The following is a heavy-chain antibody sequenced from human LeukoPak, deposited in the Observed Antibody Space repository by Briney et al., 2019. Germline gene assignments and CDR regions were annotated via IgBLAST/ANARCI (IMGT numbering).Heavy chain of an antibody. CDR1: GGSISSGGYS. CDR3: ARRLRGYYGSGSSYFNY. Sequence: SETLSLTCAVSGGSISSGGYSWSWIRQPPGKGLDWIGYINHSGSTNYNPSLKSRVTISVDTSKNQFSLKLSSVTAADTAVYYCARRLRGYYGSGSSYFNYWGQGTLVTVSS. CDR2: INHSGST. J-gene: IGHJ4*02. V-gene: IGHV4-30-2*01. D-gene: IGHD3-10*01.